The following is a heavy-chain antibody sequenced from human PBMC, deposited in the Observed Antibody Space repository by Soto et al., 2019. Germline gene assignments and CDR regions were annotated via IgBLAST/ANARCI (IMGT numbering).Heavy chain of an antibody. CDR3: ARLEYGDSSGYYEGGGHYYYYYGMDV. CDR1: GYSFTSYW. J-gene: IGHJ6*02. V-gene: IGHV5-10-1*01. CDR2: IDPSDSYT. Sequence: GESLKISCKGSGYSFTSYWISWVRQMPGKGLEWMGRIDPSDSYTNYRPSFHGHVTISADQSISTAYLQWSSLKASDTDMYYCARLEYGDSSGYYEGGGHYYYYYGMDVWGQGTTVTVSS. D-gene: IGHD3-22*01.